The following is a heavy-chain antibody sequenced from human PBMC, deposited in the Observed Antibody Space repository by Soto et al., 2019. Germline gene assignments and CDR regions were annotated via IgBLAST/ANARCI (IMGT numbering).Heavy chain of an antibody. D-gene: IGHD3-10*01. CDR1: SVSNAR. CDR2: IKSKTDGGTT. J-gene: IGHJ3*02. CDR3: TTGSLWSDAFDI. V-gene: IGHV3-15*07. Sequence: SVSNARMNWVRQAPGKGLEWVGRIKSKTDGGTTDYAAPVKGRFTISRDDSKNTLYLQMNSLKTEDTAVYYCTTGSLWSDAFDIWGQGTMVTVSS.